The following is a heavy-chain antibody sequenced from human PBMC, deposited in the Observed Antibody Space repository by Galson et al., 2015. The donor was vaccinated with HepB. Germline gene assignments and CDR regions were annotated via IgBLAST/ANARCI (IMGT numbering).Heavy chain of an antibody. CDR1: GFTFSSYS. J-gene: IGHJ6*03. V-gene: IGHV3-21*01. D-gene: IGHD3-10*01. CDR3: ARGGRGSGYYMDV. CDR2: ISSSSSYI. Sequence: SLRLSCAASGFTFSSYSMNWVRQAPGKGLEWVSSISSSSSYIYYADSVKGRFTISRDNAKNSLYLQMNSLRAEDTAVYYCARGGRGSGYYMDVWGKGTTVTVSS.